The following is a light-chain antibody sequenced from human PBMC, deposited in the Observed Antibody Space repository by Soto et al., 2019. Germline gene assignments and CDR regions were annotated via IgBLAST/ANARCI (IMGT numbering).Light chain of an antibody. CDR1: SSDVGSYSR. J-gene: IGLJ1*01. CDR2: DVS. V-gene: IGLV2-18*02. Sequence: QSALTQPPSVSGSPGQSVAISCTGTSSDVGSYSRVSWYQQPPGTAPKLMIYDVSNRPSGVPDRFSGSKSGNTASLTISGLQAEDEADYYCSSYTSSSPYVFGTGTKVTVL. CDR3: SSYTSSSPYV.